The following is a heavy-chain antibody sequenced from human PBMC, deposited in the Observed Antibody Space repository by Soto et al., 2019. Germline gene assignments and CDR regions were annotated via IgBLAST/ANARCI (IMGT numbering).Heavy chain of an antibody. D-gene: IGHD6-13*01. CDR1: GYAFTGYY. J-gene: IGHJ6*02. Sequence: VSVKVACKASGYAFTGYYMHWGRQAHGQGLEWMGIINPSGGSTSYAQKFQGRVTMTRDTSTSTVYMELSSLRSEDTAVYYCASYSRGGYYYYGMDVWGEATTVTVPS. CDR2: INPSGGST. CDR3: ASYSRGGYYYYGMDV. V-gene: IGHV1-46*01.